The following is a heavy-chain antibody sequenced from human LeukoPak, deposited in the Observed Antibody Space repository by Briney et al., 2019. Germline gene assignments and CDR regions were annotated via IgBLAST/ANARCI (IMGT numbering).Heavy chain of an antibody. J-gene: IGHJ4*02. CDR1: EYTFTGYY. CDR2: ITPSGGST. Sequence: AASVKVSCKASEYTFTGYYMHWVRQAPGQGLEWMGMITPSGGSTTYAQKFQGRVTMTRDTSTSTIYMELSSLRSEDTAVYYCASQATWIDYWGQGTLVTVSS. D-gene: IGHD5-12*01. CDR3: ASQATWIDY. V-gene: IGHV1-46*03.